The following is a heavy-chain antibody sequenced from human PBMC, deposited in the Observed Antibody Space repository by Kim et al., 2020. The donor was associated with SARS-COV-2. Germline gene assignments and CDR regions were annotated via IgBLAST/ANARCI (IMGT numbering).Heavy chain of an antibody. V-gene: IGHV4-59*01. CDR3: ARENYYMDV. J-gene: IGHJ6*03. CDR2: IYYSGST. CDR1: RGSIYNYY. Sequence: SETLSLTCTVSRGSIYNYYWSWIRQPPGKGLEWIGYIYYSGSTIYNPSLKSRVTISVDTSKNEFSLKLTSVTAADTAVYYCARENYYMDVWGKGTTVTGS.